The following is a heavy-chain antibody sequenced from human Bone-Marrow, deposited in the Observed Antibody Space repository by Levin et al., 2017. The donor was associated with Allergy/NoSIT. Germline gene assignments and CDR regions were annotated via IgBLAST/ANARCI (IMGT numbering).Heavy chain of an antibody. D-gene: IGHD2/OR15-2a*01. CDR3: ARGNLNLCPRQGFDY. CDR2: ISSSSSYI. V-gene: IGHV3-21*01. Sequence: PGGSLRLSCAASGFTFSSYSMNWVRQAPGKGLEWVSSISSSSSYIYYADSVKGRFTISRDNAKNSLYLQMNSLRAEDTAVYYCARGNLNLCPRQGFDYWGQGTLVTVSS. CDR1: GFTFSSYS. J-gene: IGHJ4*02.